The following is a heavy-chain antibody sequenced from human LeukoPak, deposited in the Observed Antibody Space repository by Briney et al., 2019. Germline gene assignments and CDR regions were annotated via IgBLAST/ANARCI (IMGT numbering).Heavy chain of an antibody. J-gene: IGHJ3*02. V-gene: IGHV3-48*01. CDR3: AKDRLRYDYGDLDALDI. CDR2: ISSSSSTI. CDR1: GFTFSSYS. Sequence: PGGSLRLSCAASGFTFSSYSMNWVRQAPGKGLEWVSYISSSSSTIYYADSVKGRFTISRDNAKNTLYLQMNSLRAEDTAVYYCAKDRLRYDYGDLDALDIWGQGTMVTVSS. D-gene: IGHD4-17*01.